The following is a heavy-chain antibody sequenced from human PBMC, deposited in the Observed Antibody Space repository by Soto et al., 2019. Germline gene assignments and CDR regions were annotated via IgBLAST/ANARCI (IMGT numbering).Heavy chain of an antibody. V-gene: IGHV4-30-4*01. Sequence: SETLSLTCTVSGGSISSGDYYWSWIRQPPGKGLEWFGYIYYSGSTYYNPSLKSRVTISVDTSKNQFSLKLSSVTAADTAVYYCARDYPNGNCGGDCTNLYPNWFDPWGQGTLVTVS. CDR3: ARDYPNGNCGGDCTNLYPNWFDP. J-gene: IGHJ5*02. D-gene: IGHD2-21*02. CDR1: GGSISSGDYY. CDR2: IYYSGST.